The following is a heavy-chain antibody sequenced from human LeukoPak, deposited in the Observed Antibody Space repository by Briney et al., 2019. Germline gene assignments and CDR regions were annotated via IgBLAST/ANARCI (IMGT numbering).Heavy chain of an antibody. CDR2: ISAYNGNT. Sequence: ASVKVSCKASGYTFTSYGISWVRQAPGQGLEWMGWISAYNGNTNYAQKLQGRVTMTTDTSTSTAYMELRSLRSDDTAVYYCARALIVGAHSEYFQHWGQGTLVTVSS. J-gene: IGHJ1*01. CDR1: GYTFTSYG. CDR3: ARALIVGAHSEYFQH. D-gene: IGHD1-26*01. V-gene: IGHV1-18*01.